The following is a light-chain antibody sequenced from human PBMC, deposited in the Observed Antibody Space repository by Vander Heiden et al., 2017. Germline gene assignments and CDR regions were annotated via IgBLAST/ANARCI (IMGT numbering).Light chain of an antibody. V-gene: IGKV1-39*01. CDR1: QSISSY. J-gene: IGKJ1*01. CDR2: AAS. CDR3: QQSYSTPQT. Sequence: DIQMPQSPSSLSASVGDRVTITCRASQSISSYLNWFQQKPGKAPKLLIYAASSLQSGVPSRFSGSGSGTDFTLIISSLQPEDFATYYCQQSYSTPQTFGQGTKVEIK.